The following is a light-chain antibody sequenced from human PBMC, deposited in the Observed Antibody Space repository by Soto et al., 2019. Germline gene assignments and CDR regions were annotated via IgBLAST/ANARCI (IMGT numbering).Light chain of an antibody. CDR2: EVS. V-gene: IGLV2-14*01. J-gene: IGLJ1*01. CDR1: SSDVGGYNY. CDR3: NSYTSRTAYV. Sequence: QSVLTQPASVSGSPGQSITISCTGTSSDVGGYNYVSWYQLHPGKAPKLIIYEVSNRPSGVSNRFSGSKSGNTASLTISGLQAEDEADYYCNSYTSRTAYVFGNGTKVTVL.